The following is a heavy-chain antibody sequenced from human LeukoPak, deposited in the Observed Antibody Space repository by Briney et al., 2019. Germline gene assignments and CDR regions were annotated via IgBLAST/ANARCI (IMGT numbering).Heavy chain of an antibody. CDR1: DGSISNYY. Sequence: KSSETLSLTCTVSDGSISNYYWSWIRQPPGEGLDWIGYIYNNGSANYNPSLKGRVTISLDMSKKQFSLKLTSVTAADTAVYYCARGHYGDYAGAFDIWGQGTMVTVSS. D-gene: IGHD4-17*01. CDR3: ARGHYGDYAGAFDI. J-gene: IGHJ3*02. V-gene: IGHV4-59*01. CDR2: IYNNGSA.